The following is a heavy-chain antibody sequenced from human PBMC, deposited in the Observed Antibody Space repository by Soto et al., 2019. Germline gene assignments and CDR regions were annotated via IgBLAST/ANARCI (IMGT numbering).Heavy chain of an antibody. CDR3: ARVVDYYDPYYYYGMDV. D-gene: IGHD3-22*01. CDR1: GLTFSSYA. J-gene: IGHJ6*02. Sequence: PGGSLRLSCAASGLTFSSYAMSWVRQAPGKGLEWVSAISVSGGSTYYAYSVKGRFTISRDNAKISLYLQMNSLRAEDTAVFYCARVVDYYDPYYYYGMDVWGQGTTVTVSS. V-gene: IGHV3-23*01. CDR2: ISVSGGST.